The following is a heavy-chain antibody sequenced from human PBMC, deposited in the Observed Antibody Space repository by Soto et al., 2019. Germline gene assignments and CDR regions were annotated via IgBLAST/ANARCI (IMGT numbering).Heavy chain of an antibody. V-gene: IGHV4-61*01. CDR2: IYYSGST. Sequence: SEILSLTCTVSGGSVSSGSYYWSWIRQPPGKGLEWIGYIYYSGSTNYNPSLKSRVTISVDTSKNQFSLKLSSVTAADTAVYYCAGQLGYWGQGTLVTVSS. J-gene: IGHJ4*02. D-gene: IGHD3-16*01. CDR3: AGQLGY. CDR1: GGSVSSGSYY.